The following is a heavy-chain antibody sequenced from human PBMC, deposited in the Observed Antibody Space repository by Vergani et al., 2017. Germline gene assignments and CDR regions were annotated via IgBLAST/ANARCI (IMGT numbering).Heavy chain of an antibody. CDR2: ISSSSSTI. CDR1: GFTFSSYS. CDR3: ARGYDFWSGYYTGFDY. J-gene: IGHJ4*02. V-gene: IGHV3-48*01. Sequence: EVQLVESGGGLVQPGGSLRLSCAASGFTFSSYSMNWVRQAPGKGLEWVSYISSSSSTIYYADSVKGRFTISRDNAKNSLYLQMNSLRAEDTAVYYCARGYDFWSGYYTGFDYWGQGTLVTVSS. D-gene: IGHD3-3*01.